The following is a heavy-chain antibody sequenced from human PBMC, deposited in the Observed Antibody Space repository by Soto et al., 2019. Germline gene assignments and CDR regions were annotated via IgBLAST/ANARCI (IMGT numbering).Heavy chain of an antibody. Sequence: GGSLRLSCAASGFTFSSYAMHWVRQAPGKGLEWVAVIPYDGSNKYYADSVKGRFTISRDNSKNTLYLQMNSLRAEDTAVYYCARSKYSSSSLVDYWGQGTLVTVSS. CDR3: ARSKYSSSSLVDY. J-gene: IGHJ4*02. CDR2: IPYDGSNK. D-gene: IGHD6-6*01. V-gene: IGHV3-30-3*01. CDR1: GFTFSSYA.